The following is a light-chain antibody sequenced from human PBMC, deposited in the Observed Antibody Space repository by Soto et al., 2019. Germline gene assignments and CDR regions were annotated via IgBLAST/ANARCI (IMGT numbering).Light chain of an antibody. J-gene: IGKJ4*01. Sequence: EIVLTQSPGTLSLSPGERATLSCRASQSVSNNYLAWYQQKRGQSPRLLIYGASRRATGIPDGFSGSGSGTDFTLTIGRLDPEDFAVYFCQQYGSSRLTFGPGTKVEIK. CDR3: QQYGSSRLT. V-gene: IGKV3-20*01. CDR2: GAS. CDR1: QSVSNNY.